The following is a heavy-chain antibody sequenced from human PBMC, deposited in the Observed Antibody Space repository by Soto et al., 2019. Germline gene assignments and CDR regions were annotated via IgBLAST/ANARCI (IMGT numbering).Heavy chain of an antibody. V-gene: IGHV3-43*01. J-gene: IGHJ4*02. CDR3: AKGTRGNSPELDF. Sequence: GGSLRLSCAASGFTFDDYTMHWVRQTPGKGLEWVSLISWDGDSAYYADSVRGRFTISRDNSKNSLFLQMNNVRAEDAALYFCAKGTRGNSPELDFWGQGTLGTVS. D-gene: IGHD1-1*01. CDR1: GFTFDDYT. CDR2: ISWDGDSA.